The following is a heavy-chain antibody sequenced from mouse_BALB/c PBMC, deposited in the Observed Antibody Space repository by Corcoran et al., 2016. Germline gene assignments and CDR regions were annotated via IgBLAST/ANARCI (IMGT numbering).Heavy chain of an antibody. D-gene: IGHD2-14*01. CDR2: INTYTGEP. Sequence: QIQLVQSGPELKKPGETVKISCKASGYTFTNYGMNWVKQAPGKGLKWMGWINTYTGEPTYADDFKGRFAFSLETSASTAYLQINNRKNEDTATYFCVRWEVRRYWFAYWGQGTLVTVSA. J-gene: IGHJ3*01. CDR3: VRWEVRRYWFAY. V-gene: IGHV9-3-1*01. CDR1: GYTFTNYG.